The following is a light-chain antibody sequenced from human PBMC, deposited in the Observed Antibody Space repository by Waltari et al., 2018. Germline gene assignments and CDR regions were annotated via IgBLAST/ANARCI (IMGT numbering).Light chain of an antibody. CDR2: KNG. V-gene: IGLV1-44*01. Sequence: QSVLTQPPSASGTPGQRVTISCSGSSSNIGKNTVNWYQHLPGTSPKLLIYKNGQRPSGVPDRFSGSKSGTSASLAISVLQSEDEADYYCATWDDSLNGWVFGGGTKLTVL. J-gene: IGLJ3*02. CDR1: SSNIGKNT. CDR3: ATWDDSLNGWV.